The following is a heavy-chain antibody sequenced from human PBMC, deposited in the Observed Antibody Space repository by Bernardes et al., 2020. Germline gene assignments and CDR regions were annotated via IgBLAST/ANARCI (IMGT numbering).Heavy chain of an antibody. CDR2: ISSSSSYI. D-gene: IGHD3-22*01. V-gene: IGHV3-21*01. Sequence: GGSLRLSCAASGFTFSLYTMNWVRQAPGKGLEWVSSISSSSSYITYADSLKGRFTISRDNAKNSLYLQMNSLRAQDTAVYYCATGGYYDTSSGGFDYWGQGTLVTVSS. CDR1: GFTFSLYT. CDR3: ATGGYYDTSSGGFDY. J-gene: IGHJ4*02.